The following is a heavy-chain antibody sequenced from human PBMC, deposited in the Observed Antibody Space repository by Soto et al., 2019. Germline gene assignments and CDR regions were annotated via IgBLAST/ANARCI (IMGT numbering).Heavy chain of an antibody. V-gene: IGHV1-69*08. Sequence: QVQLVQSGAEVKKPGSSVKVSCKASGGTFSSYTISWVRQAPGQGLEWMGRFIPILGIAHYEQKFQGRVTMTADQSTSVSYLELGSLRADDTAVYYCARDGPNDSGNLTFAYWGQGTLVTVSS. D-gene: IGHD4-4*01. CDR1: GGTFSSYT. CDR3: ARDGPNDSGNLTFAY. J-gene: IGHJ4*02. CDR2: FIPILGIA.